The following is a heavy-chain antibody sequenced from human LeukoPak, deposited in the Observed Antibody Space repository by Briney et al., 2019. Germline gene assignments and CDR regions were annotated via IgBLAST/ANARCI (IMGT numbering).Heavy chain of an antibody. Sequence: GGSLRLSCAASGFTFSSYSMNWVRQAPGKGLEWVSSITSSNNYIYYGDPVKGRFTISRDDVKNSLFLQMNSLRAEDTATYYCARGEFGDYYYFYMDVWGKGTTVTISS. CDR1: GFTFSSYS. V-gene: IGHV3-21*01. CDR2: ITSSNNYI. D-gene: IGHD2/OR15-2a*01. CDR3: ARGEFGDYYYFYMDV. J-gene: IGHJ6*03.